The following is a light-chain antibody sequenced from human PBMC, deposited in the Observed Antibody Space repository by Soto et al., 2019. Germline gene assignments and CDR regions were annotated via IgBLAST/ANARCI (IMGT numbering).Light chain of an antibody. CDR3: MQSIQVPIT. CDR2: ELS. V-gene: IGKV1-39*01. Sequence: DIHMTQSPSSLSASVGDRVTITCRASQSISSFLNWYQQKPGKAPHLLIYELSNRFSGVPDKFSGSGSGTDFTLKISRVEAEDVGVYYCMQSIQVPITFGQGTRLEI. J-gene: IGKJ5*01. CDR1: QSISSF.